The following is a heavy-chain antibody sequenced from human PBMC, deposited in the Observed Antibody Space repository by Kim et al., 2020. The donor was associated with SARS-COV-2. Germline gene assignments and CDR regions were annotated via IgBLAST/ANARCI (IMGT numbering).Heavy chain of an antibody. CDR1: GFTFSSYS. V-gene: IGHV3-48*04. D-gene: IGHD3-22*01. CDR3: ATKGAPNYYDSSGYYNN. CDR2: ISSSSSTI. Sequence: GGSLRLSCAASGFTFSSYSMNWVRQAPGKGLEWVSYISSSSSTIYYADSVKGRFTISRDNAKNSLYLQMNSLRAEDTAVYYCATKGAPNYYDSSGYYNNWGEGTLVTVSS. J-gene: IGHJ4*02.